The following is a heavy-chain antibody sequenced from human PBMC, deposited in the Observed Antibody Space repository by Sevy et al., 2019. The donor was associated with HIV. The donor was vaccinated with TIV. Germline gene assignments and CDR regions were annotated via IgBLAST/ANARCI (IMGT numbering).Heavy chain of an antibody. J-gene: IGHJ6*02. CDR1: GFTFSSYE. Sequence: GGSLRLSCAASGFTFSSYEMNWVRQAPGKGLEWVSYISSSGSTIYYADSVKGRFTISRDNAKNSLYMEMNSLRAEDTAVYYCAGGGIVMITFGGVIASPGMDVWGQGTTVTVSS. CDR3: AGGGIVMITFGGVIASPGMDV. D-gene: IGHD3-16*02. V-gene: IGHV3-48*03. CDR2: ISSSGSTI.